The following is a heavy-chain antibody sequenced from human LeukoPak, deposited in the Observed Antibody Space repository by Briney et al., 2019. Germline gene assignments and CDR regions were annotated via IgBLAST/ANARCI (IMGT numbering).Heavy chain of an antibody. CDR1: GYTFTGYY. Sequence: ASVKVSCKASGYTFTGYYMHWVRQAPGQGLEWMGWINPNSGGTNYAQKFQGRVTMTRDTSISTAYMELSRLRSDDTAVYYCARPRRVGYCSSTSCSLYYYMDVWGKGTTVTVSS. D-gene: IGHD2-2*01. CDR3: ARPRRVGYCSSTSCSLYYYMDV. J-gene: IGHJ6*03. CDR2: INPNSGGT. V-gene: IGHV1-2*02.